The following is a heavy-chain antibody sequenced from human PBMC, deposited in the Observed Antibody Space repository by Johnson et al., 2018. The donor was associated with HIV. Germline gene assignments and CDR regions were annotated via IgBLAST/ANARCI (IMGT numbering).Heavy chain of an antibody. CDR1: GFTVSSNY. D-gene: IGHD3-10*01. J-gene: IGHJ3*02. Sequence: MLLVESGGGLVQPGGSLRLSCAASGFTVSSNYMSWVRQAPGKGLEWVSVIYSGGSTYFADSVKGRFTISRDNSKNTLHLQMNSLRPEDTAVYYCAREGFIPVLLRGGAFDIWGQGTMVTVSS. CDR2: IYSGGST. V-gene: IGHV3-66*02. CDR3: AREGFIPVLLRGGAFDI.